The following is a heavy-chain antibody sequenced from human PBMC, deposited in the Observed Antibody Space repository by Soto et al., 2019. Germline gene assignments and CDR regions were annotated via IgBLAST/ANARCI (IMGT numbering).Heavy chain of an antibody. Sequence: GGSLRLSCAASGFTFSSYGMHWVRQAPGKGLKWVAVISYDGSNKYYADSVKGRFTISRDNSKNTLYLQMNSLRAEDTAVYYCAKDSRPGHYYGSGSYQGSDWFDPWGQGTLVTVSS. CDR3: AKDSRPGHYYGSGSYQGSDWFDP. CDR2: ISYDGSNK. V-gene: IGHV3-30*18. J-gene: IGHJ5*02. D-gene: IGHD3-10*01. CDR1: GFTFSSYG.